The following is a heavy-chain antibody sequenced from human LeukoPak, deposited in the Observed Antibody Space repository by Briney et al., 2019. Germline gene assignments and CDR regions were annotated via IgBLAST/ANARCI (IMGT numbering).Heavy chain of an antibody. D-gene: IGHD1-26*01. CDR1: GFTFSSYN. Sequence: GGSLRLSCAASGFTFSSYNMNWVRQAPGKGLEWVSSISSSSTYIYYADSAKGRFTISRDNAKKSLYLQMNSLRAEDTAVYYCARDQGGSDPYYFDYWGQGTLVTVSS. J-gene: IGHJ4*02. CDR3: ARDQGGSDPYYFDY. V-gene: IGHV3-21*01. CDR2: ISSSSTYI.